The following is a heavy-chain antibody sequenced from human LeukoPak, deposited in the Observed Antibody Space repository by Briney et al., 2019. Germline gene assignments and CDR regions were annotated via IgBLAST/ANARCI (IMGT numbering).Heavy chain of an antibody. CDR2: ISSSGSTI. J-gene: IGHJ4*02. V-gene: IGHV3-11*04. D-gene: IGHD1-7*01. CDR1: GFTVSSNY. Sequence: GGSLRLSCAASGFTVSSNYMSWVRQAPGKGLEWVSYISSSGSTIYYADSVKGRFTISRDNAKNSLYLQMNSLRAEDTAVYYCARDLGTEFDYWGQGTLVTVSS. CDR3: ARDLGTEFDY.